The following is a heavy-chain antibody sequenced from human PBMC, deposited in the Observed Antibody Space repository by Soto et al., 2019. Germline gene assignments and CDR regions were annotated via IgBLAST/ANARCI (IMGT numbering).Heavy chain of an antibody. D-gene: IGHD6-19*01. CDR3: AHIVVAGLGYYFDY. CDR2: IYCDDDK. CDR1: GFSLSSTRMA. Sequence: QITLKESGPTLVKPTQTLTLTCTFSGFSLSSTRMAVGWIRQPPGKALEWLALIYCDDDKSYSPFLKSRLTITKDTSKNQVVLTMSNLDPVDTARYYCAHIVVAGLGYYFDYWGQGTLVTVSS. J-gene: IGHJ4*02. V-gene: IGHV2-5*02.